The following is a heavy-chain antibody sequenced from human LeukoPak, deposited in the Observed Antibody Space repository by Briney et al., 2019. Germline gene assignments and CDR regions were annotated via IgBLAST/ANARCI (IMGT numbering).Heavy chain of an antibody. V-gene: IGHV3-30*18. CDR3: AKDLRLLSIYYVMDV. J-gene: IGHJ6*02. Sequence: PGGSLRLSCAASGFTFSSYGMHWVRQAPGKGLEWVAIISYDGSNKYYADSVKGRFTISRDNSKNTLYLQMNGLRAEDAAVYYCAKDLRLLSIYYVMDVWGQGTTVTVSS. CDR1: GFTFSSYG. CDR2: ISYDGSNK. D-gene: IGHD3-16*01.